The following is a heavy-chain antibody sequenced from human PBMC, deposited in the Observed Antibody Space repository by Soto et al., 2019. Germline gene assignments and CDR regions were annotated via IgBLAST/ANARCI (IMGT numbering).Heavy chain of an antibody. Sequence: QLQLVQSGAEVKNPGASVRVSCKASGFSFSTYGITWVRQAPGQGLEWMGWITASNGNTHYAQNLQGRVTMTTDTCTSTAYMELWRLSSDETAGYYCARGNSYGSYWYFDLWGRGTLVTVSS. J-gene: IGHJ2*01. CDR1: GFSFSTYG. V-gene: IGHV1-18*04. D-gene: IGHD5-18*01. CDR2: ITASNGNT. CDR3: ARGNSYGSYWYFDL.